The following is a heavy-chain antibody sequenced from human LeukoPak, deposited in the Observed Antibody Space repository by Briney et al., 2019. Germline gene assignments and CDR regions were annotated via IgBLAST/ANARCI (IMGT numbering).Heavy chain of an antibody. CDR2: INPSGGST. CDR1: GYTLTSYY. CDR3: ARAYYYDSSGYYPVLSY. D-gene: IGHD3-22*01. Sequence: ASVKVSCKASGYTLTSYYMHWVRQAPGQGLEWMGIINPSGGSTSYAQKFQGRVTMTRDTSTSTVYMELSSLRSEDTAVYYCARAYYYDSSGYYPVLSYWGQGTLVTVSS. J-gene: IGHJ4*02. V-gene: IGHV1-46*01.